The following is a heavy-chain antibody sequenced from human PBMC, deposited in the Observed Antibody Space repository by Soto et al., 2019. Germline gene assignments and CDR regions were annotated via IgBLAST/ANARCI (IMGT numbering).Heavy chain of an antibody. CDR3: AREPGGVAAESHS. CDR2: ISYDGSNK. J-gene: IGHJ4*02. Sequence: QVQLVESGGGVVQPGRSLRLSCAASGFTFSSYAMHWVRQAPGKGLEWVAVISYDGSNKYYADSVKGRFTISRDNSKNTLYLQMNSLRADDTAVYYCAREPGGVAAESHSWGQGTLVTVSS. V-gene: IGHV3-30-3*01. D-gene: IGHD6-13*01. CDR1: GFTFSSYA.